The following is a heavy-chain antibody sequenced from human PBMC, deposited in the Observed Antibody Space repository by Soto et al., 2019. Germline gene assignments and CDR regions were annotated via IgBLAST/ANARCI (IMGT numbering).Heavy chain of an antibody. CDR3: ARADEYKSSWLGP. V-gene: IGHV4-61*08. CDR1: GGSVSSDDYY. D-gene: IGHD1-1*01. Sequence: PSETLSLTCAVSGGSVSSDDYYWSWIRQPPGKGLQWIGYVHFSGSTNYIPSLKSRLTMSVDTSTNQFSMRLTSVSAADSAVYYCARADEYKSSWLGPWGLGTVVTVCS. J-gene: IGHJ5*02. CDR2: VHFSGST.